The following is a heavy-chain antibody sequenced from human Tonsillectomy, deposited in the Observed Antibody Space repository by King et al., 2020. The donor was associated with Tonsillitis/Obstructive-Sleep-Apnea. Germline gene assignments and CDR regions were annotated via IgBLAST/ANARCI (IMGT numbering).Heavy chain of an antibody. J-gene: IGHJ4*02. CDR1: GFIFSSYE. Sequence: VQLVESGGGLVQPGGSLRLSCAASGFIFSSYEMYWVRQAPGKGLEWVSYISSSGSIIYYADSVKGRFTISRDNAKNSLYLQMNSLRAEDTAVYYCARNSGSYTSGWSLASDYWGQGTLVTVSS. D-gene: IGHD6-19*01. CDR3: ARNSGSYTSGWSLASDY. CDR2: ISSSGSII. V-gene: IGHV3-48*03.